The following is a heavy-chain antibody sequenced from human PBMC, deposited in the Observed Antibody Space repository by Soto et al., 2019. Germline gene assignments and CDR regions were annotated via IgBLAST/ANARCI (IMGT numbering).Heavy chain of an antibody. J-gene: IGHJ4*02. CDR2: VDPTESQT. CDR1: GYNFTNYW. CDR3: ASGGTYTRSWYSAGY. D-gene: IGHD6-13*01. Sequence: GESLKISCEGSGYNFTNYWISWVRQMPGKGLEWMGRVDPTESQTNYSPSFEGSVTISADKSISTAYLQWSSLKASDTAVYYCASGGTYTRSWYSAGYWGQGTLVTVSS. V-gene: IGHV5-10-1*01.